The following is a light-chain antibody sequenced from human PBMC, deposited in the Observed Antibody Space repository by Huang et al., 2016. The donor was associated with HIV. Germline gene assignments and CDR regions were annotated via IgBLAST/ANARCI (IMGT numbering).Light chain of an antibody. CDR1: QSLSSSY. Sequence: EIVLPQSPATLSLSPGERATLSCGASQSLSSSYLAWYQQKPGLAPRLLIYDASNRGTSIADRCSGSGSGTDFTLTIGRLEPEDFAVYYCQQYGSSPLTFGGGTKVEIK. V-gene: IGKV3D-20*01. CDR2: DAS. CDR3: QQYGSSPLT. J-gene: IGKJ4*01.